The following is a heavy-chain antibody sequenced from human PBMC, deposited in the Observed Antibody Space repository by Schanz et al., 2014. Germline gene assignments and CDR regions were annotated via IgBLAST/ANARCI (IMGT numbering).Heavy chain of an antibody. CDR1: GYAFTTYG. V-gene: IGHV1-18*01. J-gene: IGHJ4*02. D-gene: IGHD5-18*01. CDR3: TRGGYSYALSAFDI. Sequence: QVQLVQSGAEVKKPGASVKVSCKASGYAFTTYGISWVRQAPGQGPEFMGWISTFRNEDTNSAQRFQGRLTMTTDTSTGTAYMELRSLRSDDTALYYCTRGGYSYALSAFDIWGQGTLVIVSS. CDR2: ISTFRNEDT.